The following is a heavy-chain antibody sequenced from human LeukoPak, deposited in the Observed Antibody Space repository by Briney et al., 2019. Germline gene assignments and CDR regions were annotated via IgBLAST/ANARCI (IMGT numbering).Heavy chain of an antibody. V-gene: IGHV4-59*01. CDR1: GGSISSYY. Sequence: SETLSLTCTVSGGSISSYYWNWIRQPPGKGLEWIXXXXYSGSTNYNPSLKSRVTISVDTSKNQFSLKLSSVTAADTAVYYCARGADSSGYYSIFYFDYWGQGTLVTVSS. J-gene: IGHJ4*02. D-gene: IGHD3-22*01. CDR2: XXYSGST. CDR3: ARGADSSGYYSIFYFDY.